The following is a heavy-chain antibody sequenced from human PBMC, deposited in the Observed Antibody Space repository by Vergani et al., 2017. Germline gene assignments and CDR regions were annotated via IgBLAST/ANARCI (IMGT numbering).Heavy chain of an antibody. CDR1: GGSVRSGSYY. CDR3: GXDVRYCSGGSCYPGAFDI. Sequence: QVQLQESGPGLVKPSETLSLTCTVSGGSVRSGSYYWSWIRQPAGKGLEWIGYVYYSGSTNYNPSLKSRVTISVDTSKNQFSLKLSSVTAADTAVYYCGXDVRYCSGGSCYPGAFDIWGQGTMVTVSS. CDR2: VYYSGST. V-gene: IGHV4-61*10. J-gene: IGHJ3*02. D-gene: IGHD2-15*01.